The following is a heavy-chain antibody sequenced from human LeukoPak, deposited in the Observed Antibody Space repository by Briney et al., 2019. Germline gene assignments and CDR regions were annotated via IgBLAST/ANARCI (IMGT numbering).Heavy chain of an antibody. CDR2: ISYDGSNK. Sequence: GGSLRLSCAASGFTFSSYGMHWVRQAPGKGLEWVAVISYDGSNKYYADSVKGRFTISRDNSKNTLYLQMNSLRAEDTAVYYCAKDPYSTSSFHDYWGQGTLVTVSS. D-gene: IGHD6-6*01. CDR3: AKDPYSTSSFHDY. V-gene: IGHV3-30*18. CDR1: GFTFSSYG. J-gene: IGHJ4*02.